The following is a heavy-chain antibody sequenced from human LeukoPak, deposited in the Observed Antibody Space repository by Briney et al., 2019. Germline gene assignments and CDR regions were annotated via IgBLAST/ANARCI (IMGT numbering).Heavy chain of an antibody. J-gene: IGHJ3*02. CDR1: GFTFSSYA. V-gene: IGHV3-23*01. Sequence: GGSLRLSCAASGFTFSSYAMSWVRQAPGKGLEWVSAISGSGGSTYYADSVKGRFTISRDNSKNTLYLQMNSLRAEDTAVYYCAKDWRWGSSGRYGAFDIWGQGTMVTVSS. CDR3: AKDWRWGSSGRYGAFDI. D-gene: IGHD6-19*01. CDR2: ISGSGGST.